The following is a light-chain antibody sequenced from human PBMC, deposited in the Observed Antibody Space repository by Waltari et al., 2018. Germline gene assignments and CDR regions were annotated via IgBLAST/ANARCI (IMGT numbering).Light chain of an antibody. Sequence: EIVMTQSPDTLSVSPGERATPSCRASQRVTTNLAWYQQKPGQAPRLLLYGASTRATGIPARFSGSGSGTDFTLTISSLQSEDFAVYYCQQYFDWPMYTFAQGTKLEIK. CDR1: QRVTTN. CDR2: GAS. CDR3: QQYFDWPMYT. J-gene: IGKJ2*01. V-gene: IGKV3-15*01.